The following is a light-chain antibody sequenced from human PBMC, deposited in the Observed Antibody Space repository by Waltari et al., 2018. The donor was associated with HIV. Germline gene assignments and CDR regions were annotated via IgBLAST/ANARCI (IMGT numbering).Light chain of an antibody. Sequence: QSVLTQPPSASGTLGPRVTISCPGSHSNFGSKPVYWFQQVPGTAPKLLIYRDYQRRSGIPDRFSGSKSGASASLTISGLRSEDEADYYCVAWDDSLSGYVFGTGTKVSVL. J-gene: IGLJ1*01. CDR1: HSNFGSKP. V-gene: IGLV1-47*01. CDR2: RDY. CDR3: VAWDDSLSGYV.